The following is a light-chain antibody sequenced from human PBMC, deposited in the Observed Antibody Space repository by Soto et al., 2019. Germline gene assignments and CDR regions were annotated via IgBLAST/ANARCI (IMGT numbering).Light chain of an antibody. CDR3: SSYTSSSTLEV. V-gene: IGLV2-14*01. CDR2: EVS. Sequence: QSALTQPASESGSPGQSITISCTGPSSDVRGYNYVSWYQQHPGKAPKLMVYEVSNRPTGVSNRFSGSKSGNTASLTISGLQAEDEADYYCSSYTSSSTLEVFGTGTKVTVL. J-gene: IGLJ1*01. CDR1: SSDVRGYNY.